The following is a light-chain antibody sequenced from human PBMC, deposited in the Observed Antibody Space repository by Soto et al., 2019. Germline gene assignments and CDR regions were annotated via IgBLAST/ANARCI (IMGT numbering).Light chain of an antibody. J-gene: IGLJ1*01. Sequence: QSVLAQPRSVSGSPGLSVTISCTGVSSDVGGSNHVSWYQHHPGKAPKLMIYDVSKRPSGVPDRFSGSKSGNTASLTISGLQAEDEADYHCCSNADTYTFVFGTGTKLTVL. CDR1: SSDVGGSNH. V-gene: IGLV2-11*01. CDR2: DVS. CDR3: CSNADTYTFV.